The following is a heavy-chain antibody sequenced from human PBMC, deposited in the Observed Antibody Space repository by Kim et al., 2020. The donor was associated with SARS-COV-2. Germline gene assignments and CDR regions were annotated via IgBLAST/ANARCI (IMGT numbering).Heavy chain of an antibody. Sequence: GGSLRLSCAASGFTFSSYWMHWVRQAPGKGLVWVSRINSDGSTTNYADSVKGRFTISRDNAKSTLYLQMNSLRVEDTAVYYCAGIRGSGTYSTYWGQGTLVTVSS. CDR1: GFTFSSYW. D-gene: IGHD1-26*01. V-gene: IGHV3-74*01. CDR2: INSDGSTT. CDR3: AGIRGSGTYSTY. J-gene: IGHJ4*02.